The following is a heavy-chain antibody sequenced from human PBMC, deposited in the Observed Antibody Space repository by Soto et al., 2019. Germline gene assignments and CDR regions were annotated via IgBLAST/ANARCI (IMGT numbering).Heavy chain of an antibody. J-gene: IGHJ6*02. Sequence: PSETLSLTCTVSGGSISSYYWSWIRQPPGKGLEWIGYIYYSGSTNYNPSLKSRVTISVDTSKNQFSLKLSSVTAADTAVYYCARRTMVRGVMDYYYGMDVWGQGTTVTVS. CDR2: IYYSGST. D-gene: IGHD3-10*01. CDR1: GGSISSYY. CDR3: ARRTMVRGVMDYYYGMDV. V-gene: IGHV4-59*01.